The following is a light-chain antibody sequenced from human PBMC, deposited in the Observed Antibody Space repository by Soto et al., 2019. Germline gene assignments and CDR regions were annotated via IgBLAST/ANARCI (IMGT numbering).Light chain of an antibody. CDR2: STS. V-gene: IGKV3-20*01. Sequence: EIVLMQSPGTLSLSPGEGATLSCRASQSVNNNYLAWYQQKPGQAPRLLIYSTSSRATGIPDRFSGSGSGTDFTLTISRLEPEDFAVFFCQQYDSSPYTFGQGTKLEIK. CDR3: QQYDSSPYT. J-gene: IGKJ2*01. CDR1: QSVNNNY.